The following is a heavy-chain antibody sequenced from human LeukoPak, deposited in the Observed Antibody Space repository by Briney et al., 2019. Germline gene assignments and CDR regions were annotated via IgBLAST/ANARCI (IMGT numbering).Heavy chain of an antibody. V-gene: IGHV4-34*01. J-gene: IGHJ6*02. Sequence: SETLSLTCAVYGGSFSGYYWSWIRQPPGKGLEWIGEINHSGSTNYNPSLKSRVTISVDTSKNQFSLKLSSVTAADTAVYYCARVVPAAYKYYYYGMGVWGQGTTVTVSS. CDR1: GGSFSGYY. CDR2: INHSGST. D-gene: IGHD2-2*01. CDR3: ARVVPAAYKYYYYGMGV.